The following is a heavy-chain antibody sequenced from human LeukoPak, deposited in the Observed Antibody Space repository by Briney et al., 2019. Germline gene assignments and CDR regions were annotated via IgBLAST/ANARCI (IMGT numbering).Heavy chain of an antibody. Sequence: ASVTVSCKASGYTFTSYDISWVRQAPGQGLEWMGWISAYNGNTNYAQKLQGRVTITADESTTTAYMELSSLRSEDTAVYYCARHPTYCSSTSCYYDYWGQGTLGTVSS. CDR3: ARHPTYCSSTSCYYDY. CDR1: GYTFTSYD. D-gene: IGHD2-2*01. J-gene: IGHJ4*02. V-gene: IGHV1-18*04. CDR2: ISAYNGNT.